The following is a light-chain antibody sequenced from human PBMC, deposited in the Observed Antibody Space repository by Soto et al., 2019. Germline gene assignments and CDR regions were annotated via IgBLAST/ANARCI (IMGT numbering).Light chain of an antibody. V-gene: IGLV4-69*01. CDR3: QTWGTCIHV. CDR2: LNSDGSH. CDR1: SGHSSYA. J-gene: IGLJ1*01. Sequence: QPVLTQSPSASASLGASVKLTCTLSSGHSSYAIAWHQQQPEKGPRYLMKLNSDGSHSKGDGIPDRFSGSSSGAERYLIISSLQSEDEADYYCQTWGTCIHVFGTATQVTVL.